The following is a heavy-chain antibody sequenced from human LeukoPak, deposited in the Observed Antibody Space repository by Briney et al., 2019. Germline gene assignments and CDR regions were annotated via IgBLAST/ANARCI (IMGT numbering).Heavy chain of an antibody. CDR1: GYTFTSYG. D-gene: IGHD3-22*01. CDR2: VSAYNGNT. J-gene: IGHJ4*02. V-gene: IGHV1-18*01. Sequence: ASVKVSCKASGYTFTSYGISWVRQAPGQGLEWMGWVSAYNGNTNYAQKLQGRVTMTTDTSTSTAYMELRSLRSDDTAVYYCARDPYYDSSGYSYSHFDYWGQGTLVTVSS. CDR3: ARDPYYDSSGYSYSHFDY.